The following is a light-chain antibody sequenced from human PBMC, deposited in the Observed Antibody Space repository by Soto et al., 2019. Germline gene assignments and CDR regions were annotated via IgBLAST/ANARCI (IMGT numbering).Light chain of an antibody. J-gene: IGKJ3*01. CDR2: DAS. Sequence: EIVLTQSPATLSLSPGERATLSCRASESVSNHLAWYQQKPGQAPRLLIYDASNRASGIPARFSGSGSGTDFTLTISSLEPEDFAVYFCQQRHNWPPITFGPGTKVDIK. CDR1: ESVSNH. CDR3: QQRHNWPPIT. V-gene: IGKV3-11*01.